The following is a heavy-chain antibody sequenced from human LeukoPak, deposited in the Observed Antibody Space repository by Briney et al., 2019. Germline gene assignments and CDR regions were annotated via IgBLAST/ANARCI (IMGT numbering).Heavy chain of an antibody. CDR2: INHSGST. J-gene: IGHJ5*02. CDR3: ARSAVLLPRQYNWFGP. Sequence: PSETLSLTCAVYGGSFSGYDWSWIRQPPGKGLERIGEINHSGSTNYNPSLKSRVTISVDTSKNQFSLKLSSVTAADTAVYYCARSAVLLPRQYNWFGPGGQGTLVTVSS. D-gene: IGHD2-15*01. CDR1: GGSFSGYD. V-gene: IGHV4-34*01.